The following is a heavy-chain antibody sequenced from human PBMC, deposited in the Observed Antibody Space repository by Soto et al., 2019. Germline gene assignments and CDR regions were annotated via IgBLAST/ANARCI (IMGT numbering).Heavy chain of an antibody. D-gene: IGHD1-26*01. V-gene: IGHV4-31*03. Sequence: SETLSLTCTVSGGPFSRGGYYWSWIRQHPGKGLECIGYIFYTGSTYYNPTLKSRVTMSVDTSKRQFSLNLSSLTAADTAVYYCARDVGANVRFDYWGQGTLVTVSS. CDR1: GGPFSRGGYY. CDR2: IFYTGST. CDR3: ARDVGANVRFDY. J-gene: IGHJ4*02.